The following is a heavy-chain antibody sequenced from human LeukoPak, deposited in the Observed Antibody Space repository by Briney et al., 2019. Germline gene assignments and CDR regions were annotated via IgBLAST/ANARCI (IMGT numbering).Heavy chain of an antibody. Sequence: GGSLRLSCAASGFTFSSYEMNWVRQAPGKGLEWVSYISSSGSNIYYADSVKDRFTISRDNAKNSLYLQMNSLRAEDTAVYYCARDPARGGYWGQGTLVTVSS. CDR3: ARDPARGGY. CDR2: ISSSGSNI. V-gene: IGHV3-48*03. D-gene: IGHD3-16*01. CDR1: GFTFSSYE. J-gene: IGHJ4*02.